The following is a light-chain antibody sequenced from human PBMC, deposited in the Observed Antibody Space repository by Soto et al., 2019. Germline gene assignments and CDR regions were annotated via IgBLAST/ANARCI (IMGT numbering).Light chain of an antibody. Sequence: DIQLTQSPSSLSASVGDRVTITCQASQGISNFLNWYQQKPGKAPKLLIYDASNLETGVPSRFSGSGSMPAFTLTISSLQPEDSATYFCQKYDNLQLTFGGGTKVEIK. CDR2: DAS. CDR3: QKYDNLQLT. J-gene: IGKJ4*01. V-gene: IGKV1-33*01. CDR1: QGISNF.